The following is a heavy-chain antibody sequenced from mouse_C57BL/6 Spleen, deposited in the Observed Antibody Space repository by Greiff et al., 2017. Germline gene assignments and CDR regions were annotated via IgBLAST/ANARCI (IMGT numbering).Heavy chain of an antibody. J-gene: IGHJ4*01. V-gene: IGHV3-1*01. D-gene: IGHD2-1*01. CDR1: GYSITSGYD. CDR2: ISYSGST. CDR3: AKGGLLPRAGYAMDY. Sequence: EVMLVESGPGMVKPSQSLSLTCTVTGYSITSGYDWHWIRHFPGNKLEWMGYISYSGSTNYNPSLKSRISITHDTSKNHFFLKLNSVTTEDTATYYCAKGGLLPRAGYAMDYWGQGTSVTVSS.